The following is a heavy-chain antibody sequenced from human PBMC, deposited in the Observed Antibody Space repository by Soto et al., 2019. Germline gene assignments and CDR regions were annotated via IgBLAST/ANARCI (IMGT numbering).Heavy chain of an antibody. V-gene: IGHV4-39*02. J-gene: IGHJ4*02. D-gene: IGHD3-16*02. CDR2: NYHRGST. CDR3: AREYYDYVWGSYRPFDY. CDR1: GGSISTSSYY. Sequence: SETLSLTCTVSGGSISTSSYYWGWIRQPPGKGLEWIGENYHRGSTNYNPSLKSRVTISVDTSKNQFSLKLSSVTAADTAVYYCAREYYDYVWGSYRPFDYWGQGTLVTAPQ.